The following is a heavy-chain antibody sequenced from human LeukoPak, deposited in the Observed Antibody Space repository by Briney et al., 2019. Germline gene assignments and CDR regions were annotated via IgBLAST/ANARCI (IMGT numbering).Heavy chain of an antibody. J-gene: IGHJ6*03. CDR3: ARTYYYGSGSRYYYYYYMDV. V-gene: IGHV1-8*01. CDR1: GYTFTRYD. D-gene: IGHD3-10*01. CDR2: MNPNSGNT. Sequence: ASVTVSFKASGYTFTRYDINWVRQATGQGLEWMGWMNPNSGNTGYAQKFQGRVTMTRNTSISTAYMELSSLRSEDTAVYYCARTYYYGSGSRYYYYYYMDVWGKGTTVTVSS.